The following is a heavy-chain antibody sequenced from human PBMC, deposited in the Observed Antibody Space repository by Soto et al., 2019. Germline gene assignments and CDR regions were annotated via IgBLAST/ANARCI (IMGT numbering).Heavy chain of an antibody. Sequence: SVKVSCKASGGTFSSYAIRWVRQAPGQGLEWMGGIIPIFGTANYAQKFQGRVTITADESTSTAYMELSSLRSEDTAVYYCARAGGVTHYYYYGMDVWGQGTTVTIYS. CDR3: ARAGGVTHYYYYGMDV. D-gene: IGHD3-16*01. CDR2: IIPIFGTA. V-gene: IGHV1-69*13. J-gene: IGHJ6*02. CDR1: GGTFSSYA.